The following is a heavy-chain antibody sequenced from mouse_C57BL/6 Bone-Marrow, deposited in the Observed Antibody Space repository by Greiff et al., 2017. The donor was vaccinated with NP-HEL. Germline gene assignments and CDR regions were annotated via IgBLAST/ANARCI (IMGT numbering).Heavy chain of an antibody. CDR2: IDPSDSYT. J-gene: IGHJ3*01. Sequence: VQLQQPGAELVRPGTSVKLSCKASGYTFTSYWMHWVKQRPGQGLEWIGVIDPSDSYTNYNQKFKGKATLTVDTSSSTAYMQLSSLTSEDSAVYYCARFGRRWLPFAYWGQGTLVTVSA. D-gene: IGHD2-3*01. V-gene: IGHV1-59*01. CDR3: ARFGRRWLPFAY. CDR1: GYTFTSYW.